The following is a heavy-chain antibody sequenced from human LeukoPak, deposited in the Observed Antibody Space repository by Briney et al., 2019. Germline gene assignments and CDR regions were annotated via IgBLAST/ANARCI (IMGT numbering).Heavy chain of an antibody. Sequence: PGGSLRLSCAASGFTFSSYATHWVRQAPGKGLEYVSAISSNGGSTYYANSVKGRFTISRDNSKNPLYLQMGSLGAEDMGVYYGAVVLWNTAIGGGEDYWGQGTLVTVSS. D-gene: IGHD5-18*01. CDR2: ISSNGGST. J-gene: IGHJ4*02. V-gene: IGHV3-64*01. CDR3: AVVLWNTAIGGGEDY. CDR1: GFTFSSYA.